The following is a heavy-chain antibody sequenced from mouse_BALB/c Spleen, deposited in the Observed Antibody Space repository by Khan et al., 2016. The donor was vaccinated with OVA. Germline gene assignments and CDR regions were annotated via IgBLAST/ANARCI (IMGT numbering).Heavy chain of an antibody. V-gene: IGHV3-2*02. CDR2: ISYSGST. CDR3: ARTARIKY. Sequence: EVQLQESGPGLVKPSQSLSLTCTVTGYSITSGYGWNWIRQFPGNKLEWMGYISYSGSTNYNPYLTSRISITRDTSKNQFFLQLNSVTTEDTATYYCARTARIKYWGQGTTLTVSS. J-gene: IGHJ2*01. D-gene: IGHD1-2*01. CDR1: GYSITSGYG.